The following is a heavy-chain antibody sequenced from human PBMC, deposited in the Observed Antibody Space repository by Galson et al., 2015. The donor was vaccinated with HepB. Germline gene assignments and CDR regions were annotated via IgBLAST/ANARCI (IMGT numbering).Heavy chain of an antibody. Sequence: SLRLSCAASGFTFSNNRMHWVRQAPGKGLVWVSRIISDGTGTNYADFAKGRFTVSRDNAKNTLYLQMNSLRSDDTAVYYCARGRYYGLDVWGQGTTVTVSS. V-gene: IGHV3-74*01. CDR2: IISDGTGT. J-gene: IGHJ6*02. CDR3: ARGRYYGLDV. CDR1: GFTFSNNR.